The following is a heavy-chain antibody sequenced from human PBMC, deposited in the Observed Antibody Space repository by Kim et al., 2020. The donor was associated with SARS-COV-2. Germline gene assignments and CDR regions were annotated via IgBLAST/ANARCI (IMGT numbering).Heavy chain of an antibody. CDR3: ARGLVLLWFGESMVSDP. CDR1: GGSFSGYY. V-gene: IGHV4-34*01. J-gene: IGHJ5*02. D-gene: IGHD3-10*01. CDR2: INHSGST. Sequence: SETLSLTCAVYGGSFSGYYWSWIRQPPGKWLEWIGEINHSGSTNYNPSLKSRVTISVDTSKNQFSLKLSSVTAADTAVYYCARGLVLLWFGESMVSDPWG.